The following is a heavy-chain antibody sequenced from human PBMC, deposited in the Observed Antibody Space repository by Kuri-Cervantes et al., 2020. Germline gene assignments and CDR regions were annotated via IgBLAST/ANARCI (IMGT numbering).Heavy chain of an antibody. D-gene: IGHD1-7*01. CDR3: ARVPPNWNYRGFDY. V-gene: IGHV3-66*01. Sequence: GGSLRLSCAASGFTVSSNYMSWVRQAPGKGLEWVSVIYSGGSTYYADSVKGRFTTPRDNSKNTLYLQMNSLRAEDTAVYYCARVPPNWNYRGFDYWGQGTLVTVSS. CDR1: GFTVSSNY. CDR2: IYSGGST. J-gene: IGHJ4*02.